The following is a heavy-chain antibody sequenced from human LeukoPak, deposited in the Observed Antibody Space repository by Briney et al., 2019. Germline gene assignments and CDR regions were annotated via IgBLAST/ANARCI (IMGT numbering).Heavy chain of an antibody. CDR1: GGSIRSGTDY. CDR2: IYMSGST. Sequence: PSETLSLTCTVSGGSIRSGTDYWSWIRQPAGRGLEWIGRIYMSGSTDYNPSFKSRVTMSVDTSKNQVSLKLRSVTAADTAVYYCARVVWGGDFHYSLDVWGKGTTVIVSS. V-gene: IGHV4-61*02. CDR3: ARVVWGGDFHYSLDV. D-gene: IGHD7-27*01. J-gene: IGHJ6*03.